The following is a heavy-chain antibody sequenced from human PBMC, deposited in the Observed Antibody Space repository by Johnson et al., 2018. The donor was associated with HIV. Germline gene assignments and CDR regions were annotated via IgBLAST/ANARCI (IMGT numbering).Heavy chain of an antibody. CDR3: ARDRGRTSPCGVVIMDAFDI. D-gene: IGHD3-3*01. CDR2: ISYDGKNK. Sequence: QMLLVESGGGVVQPGTSLRLSCAISGFTFSNYIMHWVRQAQGKGPEWVAGISYDGKNKDYGQSVRGRVTISRDNSKSTLILQRDSLRADDTAVYYCARDRGRTSPCGVVIMDAFDIWGQGTTVTVSS. J-gene: IGHJ3*02. V-gene: IGHV3-30*04. CDR1: GFTFSNYI.